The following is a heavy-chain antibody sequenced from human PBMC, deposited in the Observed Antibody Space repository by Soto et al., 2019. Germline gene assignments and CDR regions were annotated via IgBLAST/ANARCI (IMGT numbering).Heavy chain of an antibody. V-gene: IGHV1-69*01. D-gene: IGHD3-22*01. CDR1: GGLFSTYA. Sequence: CTASGGLFSTYAISWVRQASGQGLEWMGGIIPVFATTYYAEKFEGRVTITADESTNTAYMELSSLRSEDTAMYYCARGDSGYVWFNEIWGQGTLVTVSS. J-gene: IGHJ4*02. CDR2: IIPVFATT. CDR3: ARGDSGYVWFNEI.